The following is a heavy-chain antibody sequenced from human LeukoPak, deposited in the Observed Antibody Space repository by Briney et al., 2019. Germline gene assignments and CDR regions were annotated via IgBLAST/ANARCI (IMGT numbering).Heavy chain of an antibody. D-gene: IGHD5-24*01. V-gene: IGHV4-59*01. Sequence: SETLSLTCTVSGGSISSYYWSWIRQPPGKGMEWIGYIYYTGSTNYSASLQRRVTISVDKSKNQFSLKLRSVTAADTAVYFCARESRDAYGPYFDYWGQGTLVTVSS. J-gene: IGHJ4*02. CDR3: ARESRDAYGPYFDY. CDR1: GGSISSYY. CDR2: IYYTGST.